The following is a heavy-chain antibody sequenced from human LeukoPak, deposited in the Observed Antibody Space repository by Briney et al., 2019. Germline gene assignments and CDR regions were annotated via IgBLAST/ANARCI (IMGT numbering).Heavy chain of an antibody. D-gene: IGHD1-1*01. CDR2: ISAYNGNT. CDR1: GYTFTIYG. V-gene: IGHV1-18*01. J-gene: IGHJ5*02. Sequence: ASVNVSYKASGYTFTIYGISWVRQAPGQGRGWVGWISAYNGNTNYAQKFQGRVTMTRDTSISTAYMELSRLRSDDTAVYYCARAEEEMEYIFNWFDRWGQGTLVTVSS. CDR3: ARAEEEMEYIFNWFDR.